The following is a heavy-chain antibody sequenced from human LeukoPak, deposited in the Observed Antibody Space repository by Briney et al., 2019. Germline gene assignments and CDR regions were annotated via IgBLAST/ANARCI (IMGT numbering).Heavy chain of an antibody. CDR1: DDSISSFY. D-gene: IGHD5-12*01. Sequence: SETLSLTCSVSDDSISSFYWGWIRQPPGKGLEWIAYIHSVGHSNYNPSLKSRVSMSMDTSKKQFSLKVTSVTAADTAVYYCARHFLRYSGPLRRLDGMDVWGQGTTVTVSS. CDR2: IHSVGHS. CDR3: ARHFLRYSGPLRRLDGMDV. J-gene: IGHJ6*02. V-gene: IGHV4-59*08.